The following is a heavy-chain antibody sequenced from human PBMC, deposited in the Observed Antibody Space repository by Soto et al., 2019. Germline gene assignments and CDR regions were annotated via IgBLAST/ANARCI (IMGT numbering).Heavy chain of an antibody. CDR3: ASLSSSSGFDY. CDR2: ISYDGSNK. D-gene: IGHD6-6*01. J-gene: IGHJ4*02. V-gene: IGHV3-30-3*01. Sequence: LRLSFAASGFTFSSYAMHWVRQAPGKGLEWVAVISYDGSNKYYADSVKGRFTISRDNSKNTLYLQMNSLRAEDTAVYYCASLSSSSGFDYWGQGTLVTVSS. CDR1: GFTFSSYA.